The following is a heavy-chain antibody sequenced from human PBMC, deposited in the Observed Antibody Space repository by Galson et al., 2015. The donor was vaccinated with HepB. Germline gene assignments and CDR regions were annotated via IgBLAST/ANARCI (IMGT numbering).Heavy chain of an antibody. CDR2: IYSGGDS. Sequence: SLRLSCAVSGFIVSSNYMSWVPQAPGNGLEWVSVIYSGGDSNYADSVKGRFTISRDNSKNTVYLKMNSLRAEDTAMYYCAKGYSKSWFSGLGYWGQGTLVSVSS. D-gene: IGHD5-12*01. J-gene: IGHJ4*02. CDR3: AKGYSKSWFSGLGY. V-gene: IGHV3-53*01. CDR1: GFIVSSNY.